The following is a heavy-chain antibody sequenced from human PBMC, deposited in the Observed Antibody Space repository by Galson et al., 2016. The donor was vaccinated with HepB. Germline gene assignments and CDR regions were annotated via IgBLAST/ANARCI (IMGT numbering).Heavy chain of an antibody. CDR2: INHSGTT. CDR1: AGSISSGGLY. CDR3: ARVSGNAFDI. J-gene: IGHJ3*02. V-gene: IGHV4-31*03. D-gene: IGHD3-10*01. Sequence: TLSLTCSVSAGSISSGGLYWSWIRQHPGKGLEWIGYINHSGTTYYNPSLSSRAAISVDTSKNQFSLEVSSVTAADTAVYYCARVSGNAFDIWGHGTMVTVSS.